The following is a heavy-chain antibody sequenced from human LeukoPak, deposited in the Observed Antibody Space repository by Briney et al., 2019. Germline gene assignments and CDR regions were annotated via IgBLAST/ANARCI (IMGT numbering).Heavy chain of an antibody. V-gene: IGHV1-2*02. Sequence: ASVKVPCKASGYKFTDDYMHWVRQAPGQGLEFMGWINHDSGFTNYAQKFKGRVTMTRDTSISTAYLEVRSLTSDDTAVYYCAPTAEAYTSWWKVWGQGTLVTVSS. J-gene: IGHJ4*02. CDR2: INHDSGFT. CDR1: GYKFTDDY. D-gene: IGHD3-16*01. CDR3: APTAEAYTSWWKV.